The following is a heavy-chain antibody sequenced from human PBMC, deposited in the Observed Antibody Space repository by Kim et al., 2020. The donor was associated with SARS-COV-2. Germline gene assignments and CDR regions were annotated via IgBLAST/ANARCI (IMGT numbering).Heavy chain of an antibody. CDR1: GFTFRRYD. D-gene: IGHD2-15*01. V-gene: IGHV3-30*18. CDR3: AKDWDIVVVISSTLVPGYGMDV. Sequence: GGSLRLSCAASGFTFRRYDMHWVRQAPGKGLEWVAVISNDGSNKYYADSVKGRFTISRDNSKNTLYLQMNSLRAEDTAVYYCAKDWDIVVVISSTLVPGYGMDVWGQGTTVTVSS. CDR2: ISNDGSNK. J-gene: IGHJ6*02.